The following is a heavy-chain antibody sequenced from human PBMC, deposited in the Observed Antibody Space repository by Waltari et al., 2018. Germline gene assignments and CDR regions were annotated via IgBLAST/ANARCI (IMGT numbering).Heavy chain of an antibody. D-gene: IGHD2-15*01. V-gene: IGHV4-34*01. CDR3: ARGKRAYCSGGSCYSSPLYYFDY. Sequence: QVQLQQWGAGLLKPSETLSLTCAVYGGSFSGYYWSWIRQPPGKGLEWIGEINHSGSTNYNPSLKSRVTISVDTSKNQFSLKLSSVTAADTAVYYCARGKRAYCSGGSCYSSPLYYFDYWGQGTLVTVSS. J-gene: IGHJ4*02. CDR1: GGSFSGYY. CDR2: INHSGST.